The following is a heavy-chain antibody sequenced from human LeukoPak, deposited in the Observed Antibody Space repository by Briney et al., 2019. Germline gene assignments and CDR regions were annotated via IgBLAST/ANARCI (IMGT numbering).Heavy chain of an antibody. D-gene: IGHD3-16*01. V-gene: IGHV3-33*01. J-gene: IGHJ3*02. CDR1: GFTFSSYG. CDR2: IWYDGSNK. Sequence: QPGRSLRLSCAASGFTFSSYGMHWVRQAPGKGLEWVAVIWYDGSNKYYADSVKGRFTISRDNSKNTLYLQMNSLRAEDTAVYYCARDGGRATPDAFDIWGQGTMVTVSS. CDR3: ARDGGRATPDAFDI.